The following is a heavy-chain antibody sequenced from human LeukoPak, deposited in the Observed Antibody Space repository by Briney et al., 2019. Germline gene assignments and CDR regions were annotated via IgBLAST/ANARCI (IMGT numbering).Heavy chain of an antibody. CDR1: GFTFSSYG. V-gene: IGHV3-30*18. CDR2: ISYDASSQ. CDR3: AKQREGVSWSPDY. J-gene: IGHJ4*02. D-gene: IGHD6-13*01. Sequence: GRSLRLSCAASGFTFSSYGMHWIRQAPGKGLEWAAVISYDASSQYYTDSVKGRFTISRDNSKNTLYLQMNSLRVEDTALYYCAKQREGVSWSPDYWGQGTLVTVSS.